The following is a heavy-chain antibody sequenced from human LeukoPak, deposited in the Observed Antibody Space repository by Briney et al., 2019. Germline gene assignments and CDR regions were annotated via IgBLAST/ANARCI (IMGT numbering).Heavy chain of an antibody. V-gene: IGHV1-69*04. J-gene: IGHJ4*02. CDR1: GGTFSSYA. CDR3: ARDQGRRSGYYDY. D-gene: IGHD3-22*01. Sequence: SVKVSCKASGGTFSSYAISWVRQPPGQGLEWMGRIIPILGIANYAQKFQGRVTITADKSTSTAYMELSRLRSEDTAVYYFARDQGRRSGYYDYWGQGTLVTVSS. CDR2: IIPILGIA.